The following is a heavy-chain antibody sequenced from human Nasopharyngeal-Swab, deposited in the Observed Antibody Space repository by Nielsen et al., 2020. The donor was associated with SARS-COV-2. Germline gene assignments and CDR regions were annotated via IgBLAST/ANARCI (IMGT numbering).Heavy chain of an antibody. D-gene: IGHD2-2*01. Sequence: WIRQPPGKGLEWIGEINRSGSTNCNPSLKSRVTISVDTSKNQFSLKLSSVTAADTAVYYCARGSVVPAAPAVDYFDYWGQGTLVTVSS. CDR3: ARGSVVPAAPAVDYFDY. CDR2: INRSGST. V-gene: IGHV4-34*01. J-gene: IGHJ4*02.